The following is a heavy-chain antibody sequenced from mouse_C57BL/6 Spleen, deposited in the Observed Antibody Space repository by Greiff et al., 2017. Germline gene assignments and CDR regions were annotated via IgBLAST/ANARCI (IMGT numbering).Heavy chain of an antibody. CDR3: ARECYYSSSYVRYFDV. CDR2: IYPGGGDT. D-gene: IGHD1-1*01. J-gene: IGHJ1*03. Sequence: VQLQQSGPELVKPGASVKLSCKASGYAFSSSWMNWVKQRPGQGLEWIGRIYPGGGDTNYNGKFKGKATLTAEKSSSTAYMQLSSLTSEDSAVYFWARECYYSSSYVRYFDVWGTGTTVTVSS. CDR1: GYAFSSSW. V-gene: IGHV1-82*01.